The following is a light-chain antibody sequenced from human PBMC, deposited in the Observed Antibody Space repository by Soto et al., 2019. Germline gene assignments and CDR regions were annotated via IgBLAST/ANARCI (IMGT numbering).Light chain of an antibody. Sequence: QSALTQPPSASGSPGQSVTISCTGTSSDVGGYNYVSWCQQHPGKAPKLMIYGVNKRPSGVPDRFSGSKSGNTASLTVSGLQAEDEADYYCNSYAGSPYVFGTGTKVTVL. CDR1: SSDVGGYNY. V-gene: IGLV2-8*01. CDR3: NSYAGSPYV. CDR2: GVN. J-gene: IGLJ1*01.